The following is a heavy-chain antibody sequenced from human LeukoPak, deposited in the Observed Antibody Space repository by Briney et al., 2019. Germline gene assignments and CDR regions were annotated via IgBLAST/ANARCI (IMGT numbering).Heavy chain of an antibody. V-gene: IGHV3-48*03. CDR3: ARGAVTGYYMDV. Sequence: PGGSLRLSCAASGFTFSTYAMNWVRQAPGKGLEWIAYINRSGSPVHLADSVKGRFTISRDNGDNSLYLQMKSLRADDTGVYYCARGAVTGYYMDVWGKGTTVIISS. D-gene: IGHD4-17*01. CDR2: INRSGSPV. CDR1: GFTFSTYA. J-gene: IGHJ6*03.